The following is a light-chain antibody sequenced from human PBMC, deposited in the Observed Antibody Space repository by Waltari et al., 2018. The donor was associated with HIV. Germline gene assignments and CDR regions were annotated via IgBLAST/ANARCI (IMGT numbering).Light chain of an antibody. Sequence: QSVLTQPPSVSGAPGQRVPISCPGSTSNIRGHPVHCFRQLPGAAPKLPIYDDDVRPSGVSDRFSGSKSDTSASLAIAGLQAEDEADYYCQSYDDTVSLEVFGGGTRLTVL. J-gene: IGLJ2*01. V-gene: IGLV1-40*01. CDR1: TSNIRGHP. CDR2: DDD. CDR3: QSYDDTVSLEV.